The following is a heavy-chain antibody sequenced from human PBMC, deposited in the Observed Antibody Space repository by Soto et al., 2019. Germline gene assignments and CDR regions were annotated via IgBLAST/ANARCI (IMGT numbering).Heavy chain of an antibody. CDR3: ARGWHYYDSSGLAP. Sequence: PSETLSLTCAVSGGSISSGGYYWSWIRQHPGKGLEWIGYIYYSGSTYYNPSLKSRVTISVDTSKNQFSLKLSSVTAADTAVYYCARGWHYYDSSGLAPWGQGTLVTVYS. J-gene: IGHJ5*02. CDR1: GGSISSGGYY. V-gene: IGHV4-31*11. CDR2: IYYSGST. D-gene: IGHD3-22*01.